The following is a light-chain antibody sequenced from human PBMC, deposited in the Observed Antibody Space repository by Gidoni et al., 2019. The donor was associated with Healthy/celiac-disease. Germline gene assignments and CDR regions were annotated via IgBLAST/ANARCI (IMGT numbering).Light chain of an antibody. CDR3: QQYNSYST. V-gene: IGKV1-5*01. J-gene: IGKJ1*01. CDR1: QSISSW. Sequence: DIQMTPSPSTLSASVGDRVTITCRASQSISSWLAWYQQKPGKAPKLLIYDASRLESGVPSRFSGSGSGTEFTLTISSLQPDDFATYYCQQYNSYSTFGQGTKVEIK. CDR2: DAS.